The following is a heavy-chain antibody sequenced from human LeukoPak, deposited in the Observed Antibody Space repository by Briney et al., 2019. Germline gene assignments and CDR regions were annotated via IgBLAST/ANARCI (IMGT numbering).Heavy chain of an antibody. Sequence: GGSLRLSCAASGFTFSSYAMHWVRQAPGKGLEYVSAISTNGGSTYCADSVKGRFTISRDNPKNTLYLQMGSLRAEDMAVYYCARVVAYYYYYMDVWGKGTTVSVSS. CDR3: ARVVAYYYYYMDV. J-gene: IGHJ6*03. CDR2: ISTNGGST. D-gene: IGHD2-15*01. CDR1: GFTFSSYA. V-gene: IGHV3-64*02.